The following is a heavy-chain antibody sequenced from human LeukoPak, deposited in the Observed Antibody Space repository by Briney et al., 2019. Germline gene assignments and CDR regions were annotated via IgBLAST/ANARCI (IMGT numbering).Heavy chain of an antibody. V-gene: IGHV3-9*01. Sequence: GGSLRLSCAASGFTFSTYALSWVRQAPGKGLEWVSGISWNSGSIGYADSVKGRFTISRDNAKNSLYLQMNSLRAEDTALYYCAKDFNYDSSGYYYAFDIWGQGTMVNVSS. CDR1: GFTFSTYA. J-gene: IGHJ3*02. D-gene: IGHD3-22*01. CDR3: AKDFNYDSSGYYYAFDI. CDR2: ISWNSGSI.